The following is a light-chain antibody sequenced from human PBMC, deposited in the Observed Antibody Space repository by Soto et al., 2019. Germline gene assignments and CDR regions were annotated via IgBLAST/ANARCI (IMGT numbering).Light chain of an antibody. J-gene: IGKJ5*01. CDR1: QPISDY. CDR3: QQRKNWQVT. Sequence: DIQMTQSPSSLSASVGDRVTITCRTSQPISDYLNWYQQKPGKAPTLLIYTASNLQSGVPSRFSGSGSGTHFTLTISSLQPEDFAVYYCQQRKNWQVTFGQGTRLEIK. CDR2: TAS. V-gene: IGKV1-39*01.